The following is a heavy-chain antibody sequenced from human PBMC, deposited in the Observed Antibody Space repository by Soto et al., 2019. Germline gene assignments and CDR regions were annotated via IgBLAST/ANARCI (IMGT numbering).Heavy chain of an antibody. Sequence: QVQLVQSGAEVKKPGSSVKVSCKASGGTFSSYAISWVRQAPGQGLEWMGGIIPIFGTANYAQKFQGRVTITADESTSTDYMELSSLRSEDTAVYYGAREFSSAAGTLWYFDLWGRGTLVTVSA. CDR1: GGTFSSYA. V-gene: IGHV1-69*12. CDR3: AREFSSAAGTLWYFDL. CDR2: IIPIFGTA. D-gene: IGHD6-13*01. J-gene: IGHJ2*01.